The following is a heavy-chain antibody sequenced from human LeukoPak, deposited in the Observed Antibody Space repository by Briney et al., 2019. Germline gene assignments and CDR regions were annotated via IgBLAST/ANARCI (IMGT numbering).Heavy chain of an antibody. Sequence: SETLSLTCTVSGVSISSGGYYWSWIRQHPGKGLEWIGYIYYSGSTYYNPSLKSRVTISVDTSKNQFSLKLSSVTAADTAVYYCARDLFSHLIPGPDSTLYGSGVTGYYYGMDVWGQGTTVTVSS. J-gene: IGHJ6*02. CDR1: GVSISSGGYY. CDR2: IYYSGST. CDR3: ARDLFSHLIPGPDSTLYGSGVTGYYYGMDV. V-gene: IGHV4-31*03. D-gene: IGHD3-10*01.